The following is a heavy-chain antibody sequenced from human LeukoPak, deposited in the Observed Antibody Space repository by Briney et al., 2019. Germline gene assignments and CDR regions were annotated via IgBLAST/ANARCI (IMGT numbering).Heavy chain of an antibody. CDR3: ARDYYDSSGYDY. Sequence: PGGSLRLSCAVSGFTFRKYWMTWVREGPGEGLEWVANIKEDGGETSYVYSVKGRFTVSRDDAKSSLYLQMNSLRAEDTAVYYCARDYYDSSGYDYWGQGTLVTVSS. CDR1: GFTFRKYW. V-gene: IGHV3-7*01. CDR2: IKEDGGET. J-gene: IGHJ4*02. D-gene: IGHD3-22*01.